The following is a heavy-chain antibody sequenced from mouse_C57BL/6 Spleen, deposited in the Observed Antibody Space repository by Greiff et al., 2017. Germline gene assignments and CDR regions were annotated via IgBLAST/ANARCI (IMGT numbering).Heavy chain of an antibody. CDR2: IDPNSGGT. V-gene: IGHV1-72*01. CDR1: GYTFTSYW. D-gene: IGHD1-1*01. CDR3: AIRDYYGSSYGYFDV. Sequence: QVQLQQPGAELVKPGASVKLSCKASGYTFTSYWMHWVKQRPGRGLEWIGRIDPNSGGTKYNEKFKSKATLTVDKPSSTAYMRLSSLTSEDSAVYYCAIRDYYGSSYGYFDVWGTGTTVTVSS. J-gene: IGHJ1*03.